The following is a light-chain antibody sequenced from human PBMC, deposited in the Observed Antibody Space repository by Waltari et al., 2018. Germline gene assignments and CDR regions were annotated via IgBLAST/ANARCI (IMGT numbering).Light chain of an antibody. CDR3: QKYGTRPAT. V-gene: IGKV3-20*01. CDR2: DAS. Sequence: ELVLTQSPASLSLSPSDRSTLSCRASQSVGRTLAWYQQRPGQAPRLLIYDASSRATGIPDRFSGSGSGTDFSLTISRLEPEDFAVYYCQKYGTRPATFGQGTKVEVK. J-gene: IGKJ1*01. CDR1: QSVGRT.